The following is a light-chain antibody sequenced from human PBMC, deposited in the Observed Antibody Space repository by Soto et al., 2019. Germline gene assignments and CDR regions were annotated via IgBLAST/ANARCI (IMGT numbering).Light chain of an antibody. J-gene: IGKJ2*01. Sequence: EIVLTQSPATLYFSPGERATLSCRASQSVSSYLACYQQKPGQAPRLLIYDASNRATGIPARFSGSGYGTDFTITISSLEPEDFAVYYYQQRSHSPPYTFGQGTKLDI. CDR2: DAS. CDR3: QQRSHSPPYT. CDR1: QSVSSY. V-gene: IGKV3-11*01.